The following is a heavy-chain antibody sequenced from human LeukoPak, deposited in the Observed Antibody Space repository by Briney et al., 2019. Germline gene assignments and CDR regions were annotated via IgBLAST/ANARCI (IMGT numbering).Heavy chain of an antibody. V-gene: IGHV1-46*01. Sequence: ASVKVSCKASGYTFTSYYMHWVRQAPGQGLEWMGIINPSGGSTSYAQKFQGRVTMTRDMSTSTVYMELSSLRSEDTAVYYCARGYDILTGYYPDIDIDHWGQGTLVTVSS. CDR1: GYTFTSYY. CDR2: INPSGGST. J-gene: IGHJ4*02. CDR3: ARGYDILTGYYPDIDIDH. D-gene: IGHD3-9*01.